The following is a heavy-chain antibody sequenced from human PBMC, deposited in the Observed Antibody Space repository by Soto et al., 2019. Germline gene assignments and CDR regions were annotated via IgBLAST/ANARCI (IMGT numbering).Heavy chain of an antibody. Sequence: GGSLSLSCAASGFPFSSYSMNWVRQAPGKGLEWVSSISSSSSYIYYADSVKGRFTISRDNAKNSLYLQMNSLRAEDTAVYYCARDPIGRSMPDYWGQGTLVTVSS. CDR3: ARDPIGRSMPDY. CDR1: GFPFSSYS. V-gene: IGHV3-21*01. CDR2: ISSSSSYI. J-gene: IGHJ4*02. D-gene: IGHD2-2*01.